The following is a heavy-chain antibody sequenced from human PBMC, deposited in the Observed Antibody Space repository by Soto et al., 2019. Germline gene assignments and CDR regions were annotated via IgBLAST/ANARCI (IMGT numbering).Heavy chain of an antibody. CDR3: ARDLGYCSGGTCYSVLDY. J-gene: IGHJ4*02. V-gene: IGHV3-7*01. D-gene: IGHD2-15*01. Sequence: EVQLVESGGGLVQPGGSLRLSCAASGFTFSSNWMNWVRQAPGKGLEWVANIKQDGSEKYYVDSVKGRFTISRDNAKNSLYLQMNSLRAKDTAVYYCARDLGYCSGGTCYSVLDYWGQGTLVTVSS. CDR2: IKQDGSEK. CDR1: GFTFSSNW.